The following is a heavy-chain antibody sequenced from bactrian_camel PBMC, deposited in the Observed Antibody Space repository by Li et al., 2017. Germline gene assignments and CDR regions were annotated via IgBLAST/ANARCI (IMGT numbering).Heavy chain of an antibody. CDR3: AAASPYCSTRRPYEYNY. J-gene: IGHJ4*01. D-gene: IGHD6*01. CDR1: PPTYNWRC. Sequence: HVQLVESGGGSGQAGGSLRLSCAVSPPTYNWRCVAWFRQAPGKEREGVATIDAEDTKTYGASVKGRFTISKDIAKNTLYLQMNSLRPEDTAMYYCAAASPYCSTRRPYEYNYSGRGTQVTVS. V-gene: IGHV3S55*01. CDR2: IDAEDTK.